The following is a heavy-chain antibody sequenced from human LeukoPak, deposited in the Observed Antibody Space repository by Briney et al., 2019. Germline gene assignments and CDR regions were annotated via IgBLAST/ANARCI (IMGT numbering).Heavy chain of an antibody. Sequence: PGGSLRLSCAASGFTFDDYGMSWVRQAPGKGLEWVSAISGSGGSTYYADSVKGRFTISRDNSKNTLYLQMNSLRAEDTAVYYCAKADYSTTYFDYWGQGTLVTVSS. D-gene: IGHD4-11*01. CDR2: ISGSGGST. CDR1: GFTFDDYG. J-gene: IGHJ4*02. CDR3: AKADYSTTYFDY. V-gene: IGHV3-23*01.